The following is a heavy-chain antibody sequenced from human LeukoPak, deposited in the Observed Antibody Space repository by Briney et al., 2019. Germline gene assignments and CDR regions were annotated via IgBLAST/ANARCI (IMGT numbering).Heavy chain of an antibody. Sequence: KASQTLSLTCTVSGGSISSGDYYWSWIRQPPGKGLEWIGYIYYSGSTYYNPSLKSRVTISVDTSKNQFSLKPSSVTAADTAVYYCARHHNDYVWGSYRLSPYYFDYWGQGTLVTVSS. V-gene: IGHV4-30-4*01. CDR1: GGSISSGDYY. CDR2: IYYSGST. J-gene: IGHJ4*02. D-gene: IGHD3-16*02. CDR3: ARHHNDYVWGSYRLSPYYFDY.